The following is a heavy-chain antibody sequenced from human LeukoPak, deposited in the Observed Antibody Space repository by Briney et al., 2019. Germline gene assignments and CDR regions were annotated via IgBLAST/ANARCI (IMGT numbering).Heavy chain of an antibody. D-gene: IGHD3-16*01. Sequence: GGSLRLSCAASGFTFSGHNMNWVRQAPGKVLEWIAFVSISSGTIYYADSVNGRFRISRDNAKSSLDLEMNSLRAEDTAVYYCARAMSTFGGVRNYFDSWGQGTLVTVSS. CDR1: GFTFSGHN. CDR2: VSISSGTI. CDR3: ARAMSTFGGVRNYFDS. J-gene: IGHJ4*02. V-gene: IGHV3-48*04.